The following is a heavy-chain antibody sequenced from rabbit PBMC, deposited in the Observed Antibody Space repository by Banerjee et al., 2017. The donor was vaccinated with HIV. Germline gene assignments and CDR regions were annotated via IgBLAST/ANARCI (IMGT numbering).Heavy chain of an antibody. CDR3: ARGLVAGVLDL. V-gene: IGHV1S40*01. D-gene: IGHD3-3*01. J-gene: IGHJ4*01. CDR1: GFSFSSGYW. Sequence: QSLEESGGDLVKPGASLTLTCTASGFSFSSGYWICWVRQAPGKGLEWIACIGVGSGRTNYATWAKGRFTISKTSSTTVTLQMTSLTAADTATYFCARGLVAGVLDLWGQGTLVTVS. CDR2: IGVGSGRT.